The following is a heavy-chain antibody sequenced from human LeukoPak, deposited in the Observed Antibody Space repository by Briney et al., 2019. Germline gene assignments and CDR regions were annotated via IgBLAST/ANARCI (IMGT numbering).Heavy chain of an antibody. D-gene: IGHD3-22*01. CDR3: LREGYYDTSGPFSGYFDF. Sequence: GGSLRLSCAGSGFIFKDYVIHWARQAPGKGLEWVAVISSDSNTRIYANSVEGRFTISRDNSKNTVYLQLSGLRVEDTAVYYCLREGYYDTSGPFSGYFDFWGQGDLVTVSA. CDR2: ISSDSNTR. V-gene: IGHV3-30*04. J-gene: IGHJ4*02. CDR1: GFIFKDYV.